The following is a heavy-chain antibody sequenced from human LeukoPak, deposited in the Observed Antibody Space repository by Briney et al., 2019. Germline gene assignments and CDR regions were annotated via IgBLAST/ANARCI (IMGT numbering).Heavy chain of an antibody. CDR2: INTDGFTT. J-gene: IGHJ5*02. CDR3: ATNWFDP. CDR1: GFTFSSYW. V-gene: IGHV3-74*01. Sequence: PGGSLRLSCAASGFTFSSYWMHWVRQAPGKGLVWVSRINTDGFTTYYADSVKGRFTISRDNAKNTLYLQMDSLRAEDTAVYYCATNWFDPWGRGTLVTVSS.